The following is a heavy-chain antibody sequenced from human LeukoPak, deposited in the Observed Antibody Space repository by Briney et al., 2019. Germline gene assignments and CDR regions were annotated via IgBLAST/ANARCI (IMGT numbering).Heavy chain of an antibody. Sequence: RGSLRLSCAASGFTFSSSAMHWVRQAPGKGLEWLAVFSRDGINTYYTDSVKGRFTISRDNSKNIFYLQMNSLRIEDTAIYYCATGKLDASGFDFMLPFWGQGTLVSVSS. V-gene: IGHV3-30*10. CDR2: FSRDGINT. CDR3: ATGKLDASGFDFMLPF. D-gene: IGHD5-12*01. J-gene: IGHJ4*02. CDR1: GFTFSSSA.